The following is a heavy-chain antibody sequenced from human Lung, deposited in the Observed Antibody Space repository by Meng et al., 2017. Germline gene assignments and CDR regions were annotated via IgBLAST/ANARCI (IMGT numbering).Heavy chain of an antibody. CDR1: GGSYSDDY. CDR3: ARGPTTMAHDFDY. CDR2: INHSGST. D-gene: IGHD4-11*01. V-gene: IGHV4-34*01. J-gene: IGHJ4*02. Sequence: QVQLQPWGSCLLKPSETLSLTCVVSGGSYSDDYWSWIRQPPGKGLEGIGEINHSGSTNYNPSLESRATISVDTSQNNLSPKLSSVTAADSAVYYCARGPTTMAHDFDYWGQGTLVTVSS.